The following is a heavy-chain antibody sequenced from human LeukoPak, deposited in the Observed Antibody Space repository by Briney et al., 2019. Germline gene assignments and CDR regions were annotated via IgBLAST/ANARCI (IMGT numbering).Heavy chain of an antibody. V-gene: IGHV4-39*01. CDR3: ARSGSYYYDAFDI. CDR1: GGSISSSSYY. Sequence: SETLSLTCTVSGGSISSSSYYWGWIRQTPGKGLEWIGSVFYSGSAYYDTSLKSRVTIFADTSKNQFSLKLSSVTAADTAVYYCARSGSYYYDAFDIWGQGTMVTVSS. D-gene: IGHD1-26*01. J-gene: IGHJ3*02. CDR2: VFYSGSA.